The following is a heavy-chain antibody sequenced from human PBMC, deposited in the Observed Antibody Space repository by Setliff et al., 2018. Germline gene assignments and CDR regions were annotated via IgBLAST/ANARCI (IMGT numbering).Heavy chain of an antibody. J-gene: IGHJ6*02. D-gene: IGHD3-10*01. CDR3: ARDLDYGSGRIDMDV. Sequence: LSLTCTVSGGSISSYYWSWIRQPPGKGLEWIGYVYYSGSTIYYADSVKGRFTISRDNAKNSLYLQMNSLRAEDTAVYYCARDLDYGSGRIDMDVWGQGTTVTVSS. V-gene: IGHV3-11*04. CDR1: GGSISSYY. CDR2: VYYSGSTI.